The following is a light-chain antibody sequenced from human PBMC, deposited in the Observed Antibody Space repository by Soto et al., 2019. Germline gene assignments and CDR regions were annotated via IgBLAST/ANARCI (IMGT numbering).Light chain of an antibody. V-gene: IGLV2-11*01. CDR3: CSSAGSYSYV. CDR1: SSDVGSYNY. CDR2: DVT. J-gene: IGLJ1*01. Sequence: QSALTQPRSVSGSPGQSVTLSCTGTSSDVGSYNYVSWYQHHPGKVPKLMIYDVTKRPSGVPDRFSGSKSGNTASLTISGLQAEDEADYYCCSSAGSYSYVFGTGTKLTVL.